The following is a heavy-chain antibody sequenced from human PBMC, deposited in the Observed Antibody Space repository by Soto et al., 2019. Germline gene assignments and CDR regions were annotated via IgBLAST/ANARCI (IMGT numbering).Heavy chain of an antibody. CDR2: IYTSGST. CDR1: GGSITNYY. CDR3: ARDETVLGFDY. D-gene: IGHD2-15*01. V-gene: IGHV4-4*07. J-gene: IGHJ4*02. Sequence: SETLSLTCTVSGGSITNYYWAWIRQPAGKGLEWIGRIYTSGSTNYNPSLKSRVTMSVDTSKNQFSLKLSSVTAADTAVYYCARDETVLGFDYWGQGTLVTVSS.